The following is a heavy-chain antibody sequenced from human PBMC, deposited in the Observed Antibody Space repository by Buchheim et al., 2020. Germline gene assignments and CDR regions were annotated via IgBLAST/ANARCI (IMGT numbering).Heavy chain of an antibody. CDR3: AKDRGSSGWSFDF. CDR1: GFTFDDYT. CDR2: ITFGGTVK. J-gene: IGHJ4*02. V-gene: IGHV3-23*01. Sequence: EVQLLESGGGIIQPGGSLRLSCAASGFTFDDYTMSWVRQAPGKGLEWVSSITFGGTVKYYADSVKGRFTVSRDNSKNMLYLQMNSLTVGDTALYYCAKDRGSSGWSFDFWGRGAL. D-gene: IGHD6-19*01.